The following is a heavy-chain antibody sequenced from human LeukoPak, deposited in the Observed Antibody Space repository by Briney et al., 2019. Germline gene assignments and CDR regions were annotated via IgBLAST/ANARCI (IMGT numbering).Heavy chain of an antibody. CDR2: ISSDGSSS. Sequence: GGSLRLSCAASGFTFSSYRMHWVRQAPGQGLVWVSRISSDGSSSTYADSVKGRFTISTDNAKNTLYLQMNSLRAEDTAVYYCARVGLYCSGGSCYDCWGQGTLVTVSS. J-gene: IGHJ4*02. CDR3: ARVGLYCSGGSCYDC. V-gene: IGHV3-74*03. CDR1: GFTFSSYR. D-gene: IGHD2-15*01.